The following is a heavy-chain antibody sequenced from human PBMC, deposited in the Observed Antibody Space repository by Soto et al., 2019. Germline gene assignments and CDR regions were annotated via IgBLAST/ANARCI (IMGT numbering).Heavy chain of an antibody. CDR2: IYYSGSA. J-gene: IGHJ3*01. D-gene: IGHD3-3*01. V-gene: IGHV4-39*01. Sequence: PWGILYITCASLCISISTRVYYWGWIRQPPGRGLEWMANIYYSGSAYYNPSLKSRLSTSVDTSKNQFSLKLSSVTAADTAVYYCARQRSRAFDLWGQGTVVT. CDR3: ARQRSRAFDL. CDR1: CISISTRVYY.